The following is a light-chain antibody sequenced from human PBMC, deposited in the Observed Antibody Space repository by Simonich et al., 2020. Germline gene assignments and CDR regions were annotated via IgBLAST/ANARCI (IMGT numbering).Light chain of an antibody. V-gene: IGKV3-15*01. Sequence: EIVMTQSPATLSVSPGERATLSCRASQGVSSNLAWYQQKPGQAPRLLIYGASTRATGIPARFSGSGSGTEFTLTISSLEPEDFAVYYCQQRSNWPPALTFGGGTKVEIK. CDR2: GAS. J-gene: IGKJ4*01. CDR1: QGVSSN. CDR3: QQRSNWPPALT.